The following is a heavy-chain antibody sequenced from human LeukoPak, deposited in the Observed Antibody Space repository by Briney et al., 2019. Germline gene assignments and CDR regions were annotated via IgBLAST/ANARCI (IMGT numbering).Heavy chain of an antibody. CDR1: GYTFTSYD. Sequence: ASVKVFCKASGYTFTSYDINWVRQATGQGLEWMGWMNPNSGNTGYAQKFQGRVTMTRNTSISTAYMELSSLRSEDTAVYYCARLVYGDYGVNWFDPWGQGTLVTVSS. CDR2: MNPNSGNT. V-gene: IGHV1-8*01. D-gene: IGHD4-17*01. CDR3: ARLVYGDYGVNWFDP. J-gene: IGHJ5*02.